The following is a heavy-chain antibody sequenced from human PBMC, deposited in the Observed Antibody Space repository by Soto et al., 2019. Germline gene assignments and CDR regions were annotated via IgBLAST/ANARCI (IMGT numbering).Heavy chain of an antibody. V-gene: IGHV5-51*01. CDR1: GYSFTSYW. CDR2: IYPGDSDT. Sequence: TGESLKISCKGSGYSFTSYWIGWVRQMPGKGLEWMGIIYPGDSDTRYSPSFQGQVTISADKSISTAYLQWSSLKASDTAMYYCASSGGSRYCSSTSCFPGDYYYYGMDVWGQGTTVTVSS. CDR3: ASSGGSRYCSSTSCFPGDYYYYGMDV. J-gene: IGHJ6*02. D-gene: IGHD2-2*01.